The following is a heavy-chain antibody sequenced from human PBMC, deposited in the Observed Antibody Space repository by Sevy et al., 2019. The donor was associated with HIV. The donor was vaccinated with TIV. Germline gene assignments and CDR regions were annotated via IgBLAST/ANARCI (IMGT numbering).Heavy chain of an antibody. Sequence: SETLSLTCVVNGGSFNGFYWNWIRQPPGKGLEWIGEIDHTGRTTYKPSLTNSNPSLKSRVTMSLDTSKNQFSLKLTSVTAADTAVYYAERGQGGGSGSRATVFDIWGQGTMVTVSS. D-gene: IGHD6-19*01. V-gene: IGHV4-34*01. CDR3: ERGQGGGSGSRATVFDI. CDR2: IDHTGRTTYKPSLT. CDR1: GGSFNGFY. J-gene: IGHJ3*02.